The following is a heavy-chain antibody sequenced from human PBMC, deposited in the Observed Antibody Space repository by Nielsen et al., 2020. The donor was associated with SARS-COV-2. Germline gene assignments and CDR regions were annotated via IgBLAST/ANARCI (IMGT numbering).Heavy chain of an antibody. CDR1: GGSFSGYY. J-gene: IGHJ4*02. V-gene: IGHV4-34*01. CDR2: INHSGST. CDR3: ARGARGYYYVSIAYFDY. Sequence: SETLSLTCAVYGGSFSGYYWSWIRQPPGKGLEWIGEINHSGSTNYNPSLKSRVTISVDTSKNQFSLKLSSVTAADTAVYYCARGARGYYYVSIAYFDYWGQGTLVTVSS. D-gene: IGHD3-22*01.